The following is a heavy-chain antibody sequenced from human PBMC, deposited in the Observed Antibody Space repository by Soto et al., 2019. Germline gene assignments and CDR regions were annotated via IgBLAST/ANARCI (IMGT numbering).Heavy chain of an antibody. CDR2: INHSGST. CDR3: ARGRRLLRFLVYGMDV. Sequence: SETLSLTCAVYGGSFIGYYWSWIRQPPGKGLEWIGEINHSGSTNYNPSLKSRVTISVDTSKNQFSLKLSSVTAADTAVYYCARGRRLLRFLVYGMDVWGQGTTVTVSS. J-gene: IGHJ6*02. V-gene: IGHV4-34*01. CDR1: GGSFIGYY. D-gene: IGHD3-3*01.